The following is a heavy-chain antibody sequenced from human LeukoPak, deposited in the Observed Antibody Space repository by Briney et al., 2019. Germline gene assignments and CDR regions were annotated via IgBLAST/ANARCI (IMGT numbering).Heavy chain of an antibody. CDR2: IYYSGST. J-gene: IGHJ4*02. Sequence: SETLSLTCTVSGGSISSGGYYWSWIRQHPGKGLEWIGYIYYSGSTYYNPSLKGRVTISVDTSKNQFSLKLSSVTAADTAVYYCARDAAVAGSHFDYWGQGTLVTVSS. CDR3: ARDAAVAGSHFDY. V-gene: IGHV4-31*03. CDR1: GGSISSGGYY. D-gene: IGHD6-19*01.